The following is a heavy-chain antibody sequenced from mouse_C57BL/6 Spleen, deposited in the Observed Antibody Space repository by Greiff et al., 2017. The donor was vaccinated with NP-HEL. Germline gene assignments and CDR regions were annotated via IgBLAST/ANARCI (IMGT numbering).Heavy chain of an antibody. CDR2: ISGGGGNT. CDR1: GFTFSSYT. V-gene: IGHV5-9*01. D-gene: IGHD4-1*01. J-gene: IGHJ4*01. Sequence: EVQGVESGGGLVKPGGSLKLSCAASGFTFSSYTMSWVRQTPEKRLEWVATISGGGGNTYYPDSVKGRFTISRDKAKNTLYLQMSSLRSEDTALYYCARRGWDEEYAMDYWGQGTSVTVSS. CDR3: ARRGWDEEYAMDY.